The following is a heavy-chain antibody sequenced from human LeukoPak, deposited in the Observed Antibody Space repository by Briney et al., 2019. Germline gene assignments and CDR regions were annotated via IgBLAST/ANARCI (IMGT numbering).Heavy chain of an antibody. D-gene: IGHD4-23*01. Sequence: GGSLRLSCAASEFTFSSYIMSWVRQAPGKGLEWVSYISSTATSIYYADSVKGRFTVSRDNAKNSLYLQMSSLRAEDTAVYYCARDVTYHGGDWFDPWGQGTLVTVSS. CDR2: ISSTATSI. CDR3: ARDVTYHGGDWFDP. V-gene: IGHV3-48*04. J-gene: IGHJ5*02. CDR1: EFTFSSYI.